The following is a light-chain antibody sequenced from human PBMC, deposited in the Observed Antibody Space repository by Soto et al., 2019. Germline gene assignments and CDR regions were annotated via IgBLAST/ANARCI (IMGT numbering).Light chain of an antibody. V-gene: IGLV2-14*01. CDR2: EVS. Sequence: QSALTQPASVSGSPGQSITISCTGSSSDVGAYTSVSWYQQHPGKAPKLMIYEVSNRPSGVSNRFSGSKSGNTASLTISGLQAEDEADYYCSSYTSSSTVVFGGGTKLTVL. J-gene: IGLJ2*01. CDR1: SSDVGAYTS. CDR3: SSYTSSSTVV.